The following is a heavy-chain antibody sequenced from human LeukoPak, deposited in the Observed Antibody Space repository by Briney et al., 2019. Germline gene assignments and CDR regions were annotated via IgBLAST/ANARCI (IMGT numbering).Heavy chain of an antibody. CDR3: ARLYGGYDILTGEIDY. V-gene: IGHV1-18*01. Sequence: ASVKVSCKASGYTFTSYGISWVRQAPGQGLEWMGWISAYNGNTNYAQKLQGRVTMTTDTSTSTAYMELRSLRSDDTAVYYCARLYGGYDILTGEIDYWGQGTLVTVSS. D-gene: IGHD3-9*01. CDR2: ISAYNGNT. J-gene: IGHJ4*02. CDR1: GYTFTSYG.